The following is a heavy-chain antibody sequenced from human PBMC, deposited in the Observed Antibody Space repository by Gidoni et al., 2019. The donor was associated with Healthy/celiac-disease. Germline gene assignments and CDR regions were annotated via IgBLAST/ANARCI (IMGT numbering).Heavy chain of an antibody. CDR3: ARDSGLYSSSSGYYYYGMDV. CDR2: IIPILGIA. V-gene: IGHV1-69*04. D-gene: IGHD6-6*01. CDR1: GGTFSSYA. J-gene: IGHJ6*02. Sequence: QVQLVQSGAEVKKPGSSVKVSCKASGGTFSSYAISWVRQAPGQGLEWMGRIIPILGIANYAQKCQGRVTITADKSTSTAYMELSSLRSEDTAVYYCARDSGLYSSSSGYYYYGMDVWGQGTTVTVSS.